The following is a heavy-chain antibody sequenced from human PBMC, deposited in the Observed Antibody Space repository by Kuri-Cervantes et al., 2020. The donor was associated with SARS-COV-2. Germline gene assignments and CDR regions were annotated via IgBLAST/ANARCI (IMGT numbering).Heavy chain of an antibody. CDR3: ARLGGYRSGYNWFDP. D-gene: IGHD5-18*01. CDR2: IYTSGST. V-gene: IGHV4-4*07. J-gene: IGHJ5*02. Sequence: GSLRLSCTVSGGSISSYYWSWIRQPAGKGLEWIGRIYTSGSTNYNPSLKSRVTISVDTSKNQFSLNLISVTAADTAVYYCARLGGYRSGYNWFDPWGQGTLVTVSS. CDR1: GGSISSYY.